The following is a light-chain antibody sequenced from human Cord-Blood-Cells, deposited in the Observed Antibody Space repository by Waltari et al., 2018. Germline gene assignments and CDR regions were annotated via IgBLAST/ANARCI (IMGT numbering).Light chain of an antibody. CDR1: KLGDKY. Sequence: SYELPQPPSAYVSPGQTASIPCSGDKLGDKYACWYQQKPGQSPVLVIYQDSKRPSGIPERFSGSNSGNTATLTISGTQAMDEADYYCQAWDSSTAVFGGGTKLTVL. V-gene: IGLV3-1*01. CDR2: QDS. J-gene: IGLJ2*01. CDR3: QAWDSSTAV.